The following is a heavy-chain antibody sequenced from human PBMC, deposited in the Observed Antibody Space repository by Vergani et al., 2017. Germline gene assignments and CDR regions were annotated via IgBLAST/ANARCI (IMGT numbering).Heavy chain of an antibody. CDR2: IYYSGST. J-gene: IGHJ4*02. Sequence: QLQLQESGSGLVKPSQTLSLNCAASGGSISSGAFSWGWIRQPPGKGLEWIGSIYYSGSTYYNPSLKSRVTISVDTSKNQFSLKLSSVTAADTAVYYCASHDIRRDYWGQGTLVTVSS. D-gene: IGHD3-9*01. CDR1: GGSISSGAFS. V-gene: IGHV4-30-2*03. CDR3: ASHDIRRDY.